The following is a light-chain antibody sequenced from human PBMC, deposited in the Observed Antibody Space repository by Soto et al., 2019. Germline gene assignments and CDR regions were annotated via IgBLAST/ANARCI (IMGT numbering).Light chain of an antibody. J-gene: IGLJ1*01. Sequence: QSALTQPPSASGSPGQSVTISCTGTSSDVGGYNYVSWYQQHPGKAPKLMIYEVSKRPSVVPDRFSGSKSGNTASLTVSGLQAEDEADSCCRSDAGSNNFGVFGTGTKLTVL. CDR2: EVS. CDR3: RSDAGSNNFGV. V-gene: IGLV2-8*01. CDR1: SSDVGGYNY.